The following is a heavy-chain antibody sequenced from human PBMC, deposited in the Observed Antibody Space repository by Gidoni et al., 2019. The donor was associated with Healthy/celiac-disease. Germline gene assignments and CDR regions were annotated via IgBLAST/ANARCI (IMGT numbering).Heavy chain of an antibody. J-gene: IGHJ6*02. CDR3: ATFYGGYGVGYYGMDV. D-gene: IGHD5-12*01. Sequence: QVQLQQWGAGLLKPSETLSLTCAVYGGSFSGYYWSWIRQPPGKGLEWIGEINHSGSTNYNPSLKSRVTISVDTSKNQFSLKLSSVTAADTAVYYCATFYGGYGVGYYGMDVWGQGTTVTVSS. CDR1: GGSFSGYY. CDR2: INHSGST. V-gene: IGHV4-34*01.